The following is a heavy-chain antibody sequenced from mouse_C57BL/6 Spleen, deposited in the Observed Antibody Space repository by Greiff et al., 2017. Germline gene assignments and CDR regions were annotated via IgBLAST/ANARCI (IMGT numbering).Heavy chain of an antibody. D-gene: IGHD2-3*01. J-gene: IGHJ3*01. Sequence: VQLQQPGAELVKPGASVKLSCKASGYTFTSYWMHWVKQRPGRGLEWIGRIDPNSGGTKYNAKFKSKATLPVAKPSSTASMPLSSLTSEDSAVYYCAGGDGSWAWFAYWGKGTLVTVAA. V-gene: IGHV1-72*01. CDR3: AGGDGSWAWFAY. CDR2: IDPNSGGT. CDR1: GYTFTSYW.